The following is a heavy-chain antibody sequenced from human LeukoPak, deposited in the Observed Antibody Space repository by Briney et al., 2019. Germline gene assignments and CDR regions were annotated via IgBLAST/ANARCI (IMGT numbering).Heavy chain of an antibody. J-gene: IGHJ4*02. CDR1: GFTFSSYA. CDR2: ISGSGGST. D-gene: IGHD3-22*01. V-gene: IGHV3-23*01. Sequence: GGSLRLSCAASGFTFSSYAMSWVRQAPGKGLEWVSAISGSGGSTYYADSVKGRFTISRDNSKNTLYLQMNSLRAEDTAVYYCAKAREGIYYDSSGYYSYWGQGTLVTVSS. CDR3: AKAREGIYYDSSGYYSY.